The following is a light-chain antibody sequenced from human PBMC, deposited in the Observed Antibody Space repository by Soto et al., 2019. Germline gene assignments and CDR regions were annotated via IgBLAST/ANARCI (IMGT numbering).Light chain of an antibody. CDR1: QGISSY. Sequence: PSSLSASTGDRVTITCRASQGISSYLAWYQQKPGKAPKLRIYAASTLQSGVPSRFSGSGSGTDFTLTISSLEPEDFAVYYGQQRSNWPQTFGQGTKVDIK. J-gene: IGKJ1*01. CDR3: QQRSNWPQT. CDR2: AAS. V-gene: IGKV1-8*01.